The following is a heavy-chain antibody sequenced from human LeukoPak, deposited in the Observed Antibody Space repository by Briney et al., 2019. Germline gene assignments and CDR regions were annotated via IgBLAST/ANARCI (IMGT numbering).Heavy chain of an antibody. V-gene: IGHV3-30*18. Sequence: PGGSLRLSCAASGFTFSSYGMHWVRQAPGKRLEWVAVISYDGSNKYYADSVKGRFTISRDNSKNTLYLQMNSLRAEDTAVYYCAKMSTSWGLDYWGQGTLVTVSS. D-gene: IGHD2-2*01. CDR1: GFTFSSYG. CDR3: AKMSTSWGLDY. CDR2: ISYDGSNK. J-gene: IGHJ4*02.